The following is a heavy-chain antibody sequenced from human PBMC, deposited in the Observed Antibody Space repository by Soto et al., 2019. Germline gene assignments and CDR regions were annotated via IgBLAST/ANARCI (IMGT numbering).Heavy chain of an antibody. D-gene: IGHD3-22*01. J-gene: IGHJ3*02. CDR3: ARPRSHYYDRSAERAFDI. CDR2: IIPLFGTT. V-gene: IGHV1-69*01. CDR1: GGTFNNYA. Sequence: QVQLVQSGAEVKKPGSSVKVSCKASGGTFNNYAISWVRQAPGQGLEWMGRIIPLFGTTNYAQKFQGRVTITADESTSTAYMELSSLRSEDTAFYYCARPRSHYYDRSAERAFDIWGQGTMVTVSS.